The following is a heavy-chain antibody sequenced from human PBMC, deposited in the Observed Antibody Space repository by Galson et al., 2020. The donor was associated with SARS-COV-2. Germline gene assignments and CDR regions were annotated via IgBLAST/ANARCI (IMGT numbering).Heavy chain of an antibody. J-gene: IGHJ4*02. Sequence: GGSLRLSCAASGFTFSSYSMHWVRQAPGKGLEWVAVISYDGSNKYYADSVKGRFTISRDNSKNTLYLQMNSLRAEDTAVYYCARTEVVLTSFDHRGQGSLVTVSS. CDR2: ISYDGSNK. CDR1: GFTFSSYS. D-gene: IGHD2-15*01. V-gene: IGHV3-30*04. CDR3: ARTEVVLTSFDH.